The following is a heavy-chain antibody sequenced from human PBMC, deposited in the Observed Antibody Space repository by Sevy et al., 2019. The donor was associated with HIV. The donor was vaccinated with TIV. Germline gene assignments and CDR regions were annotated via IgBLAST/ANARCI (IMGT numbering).Heavy chain of an antibody. CDR3: ARDSDGSGHYYADSFDY. V-gene: IGHV1-18*01. CDR2: ISTYSGET. CDR1: GYTFTTYP. D-gene: IGHD3-22*01. Sequence: ASVKVSCKASGYTFTTYPIGWVRQAPGQGLEWMGWISTYSGETRDAQKFQGRATMTTDTSTSTAYLELRSLRSDDTAVYYCARDSDGSGHYYADSFDYWGQGTLVTVSS. J-gene: IGHJ4*02.